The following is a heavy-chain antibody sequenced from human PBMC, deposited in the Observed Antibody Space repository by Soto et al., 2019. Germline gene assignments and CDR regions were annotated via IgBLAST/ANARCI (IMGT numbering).Heavy chain of an antibody. CDR3: ASELLSQNPIGRGYIYVGQGWFDP. CDR1: GGSVSSGSYY. Sequence: QVQLQESGPGLVKPSETLSLTCTVSGGSVSSGSYYWSWIRQPPGKGLEWIGCIYNSGSTNYNPSLKTHATISVDTSKSQFYLNLSSVTAADTAVYYCASELLSQNPIGRGYIYVGQGWFDPWGQGTLVTVSS. D-gene: IGHD5-18*01. V-gene: IGHV4-61*01. J-gene: IGHJ5*02. CDR2: IYNSGST.